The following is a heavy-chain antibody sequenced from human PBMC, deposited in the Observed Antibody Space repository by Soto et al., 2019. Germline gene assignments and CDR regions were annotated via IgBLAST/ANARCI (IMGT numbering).Heavy chain of an antibody. J-gene: IGHJ4*02. D-gene: IGHD2-15*01. CDR1: GDSISSNIW. CDR2: ILHSGTT. Sequence: SETLSLTCAVSGDSISSNIWWSWVRQPPGKGLEWIGEILHSGTTNYNPSLKSRVTISVDKSKNQFSLKLSSVTAADTALYYCARHTPAISISDHWGQGTLVTVSS. V-gene: IGHV4-4*02. CDR3: ARHTPAISISDH.